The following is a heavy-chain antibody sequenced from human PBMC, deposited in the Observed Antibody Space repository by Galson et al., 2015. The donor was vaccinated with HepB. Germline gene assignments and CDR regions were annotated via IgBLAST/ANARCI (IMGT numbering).Heavy chain of an antibody. CDR1: GYTFTSYA. CDR2: INAGNGNT. V-gene: IGHV1-3*01. D-gene: IGHD4-23*01. Sequence: SVKVSCKASGYTFTSYAMHWVRQAPGQRLEWMGWINAGNGNTKYSQKFQGRVTITRDTSTSTAYMELSSLRSEDTAVYYCACTLTLRHHYGGNDPFDYSGQGTLVTVSS. CDR3: ACTLTLRHHYGGNDPFDY. J-gene: IGHJ4*02.